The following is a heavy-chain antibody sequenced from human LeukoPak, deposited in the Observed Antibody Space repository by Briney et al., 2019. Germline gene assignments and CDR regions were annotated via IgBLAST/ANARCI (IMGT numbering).Heavy chain of an antibody. Sequence: PGGSLRLSCAASGFTFSSYWMHWVRQAPGKGLVWVSRINSDGSSTSYADSVKGRFTISRDNAKNTLYLQMNSLRAEDTAVYYCASNYYDSSGYYPDYWGQGTLVTVSS. CDR2: INSDGSST. V-gene: IGHV3-74*01. D-gene: IGHD3-22*01. CDR1: GFTFSSYW. CDR3: ASNYYDSSGYYPDY. J-gene: IGHJ4*02.